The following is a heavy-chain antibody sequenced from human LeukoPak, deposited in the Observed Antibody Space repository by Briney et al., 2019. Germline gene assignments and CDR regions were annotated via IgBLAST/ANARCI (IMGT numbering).Heavy chain of an antibody. Sequence: GSSVKVSCKASGGTFSSYAISWVRQAPGQGLEWMGRIIPIFAIANYAQKFQGRVTITADKSTSTAYMELSSLRSEDTAVYYCAGEDGDRSTSDYFDYWGQGTLVTVSS. CDR1: GGTFSSYA. CDR3: AGEDGDRSTSDYFDY. J-gene: IGHJ4*02. V-gene: IGHV1-69*04. D-gene: IGHD4-17*01. CDR2: IIPIFAIA.